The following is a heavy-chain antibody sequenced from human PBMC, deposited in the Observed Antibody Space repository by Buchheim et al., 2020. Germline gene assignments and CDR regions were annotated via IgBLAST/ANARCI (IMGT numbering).Heavy chain of an antibody. CDR3: AVSITGTTVYYYYGMDV. J-gene: IGHJ6*02. CDR1: GGSFSGYY. Sequence: QVQLQQWGAGLLKPSETLSLTCAVYGGSFSGYYWSWIRQPPGKGLEWIGEINHSGSTNYNPSLKSRVTISVDTSKNQFSLKLNSVTAADTAVYYCAVSITGTTVYYYYGMDVWGQGTT. D-gene: IGHD1-7*01. V-gene: IGHV4-34*01. CDR2: INHSGST.